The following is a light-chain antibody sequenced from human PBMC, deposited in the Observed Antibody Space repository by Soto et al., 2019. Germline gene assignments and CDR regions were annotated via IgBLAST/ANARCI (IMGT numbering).Light chain of an antibody. CDR1: QGISNY. CDR3: QKYNSAPWT. CDR2: AAS. J-gene: IGKJ1*01. V-gene: IGKV1-27*01. Sequence: DIQITQSPSSLSSSVLERFTITCRASQGISNYLAWYQQKPGKVPKLLIYAASTLQSGVPSRFSGSGSGTDFTLTISSLQPEDVATYYCQKYNSAPWTFGQGTKVDI.